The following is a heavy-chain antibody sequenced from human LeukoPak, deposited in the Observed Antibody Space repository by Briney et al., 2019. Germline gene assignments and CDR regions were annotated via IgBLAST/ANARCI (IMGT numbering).Heavy chain of an antibody. CDR2: INSDGSIT. CDR1: GFTFTTYW. D-gene: IGHD5-18*01. Sequence: GGSLRLSCAASGFTFTTYWMHWVHQAPGKGLVWVSHINSDGSITSYADSVKGRFTISRDNAKNTLYLQMNSLRAEDTAVYYCARDAVDTANAVWGQGTTVTVSS. CDR3: ARDAVDTANAV. J-gene: IGHJ6*02. V-gene: IGHV3-74*01.